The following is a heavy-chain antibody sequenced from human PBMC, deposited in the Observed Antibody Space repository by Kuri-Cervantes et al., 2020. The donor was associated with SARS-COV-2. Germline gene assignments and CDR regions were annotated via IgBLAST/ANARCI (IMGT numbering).Heavy chain of an antibody. J-gene: IGHJ2*01. D-gene: IGHD2-15*01. CDR3: AKVPPRVAWYFDL. CDR1: GFTFSSYA. Sequence: GESLKISCAASGFTFSSYAMSWVRQAPGKGPEWVSAISGSGGSTYYADSVKGRFTISRDNSKNTLYLQMNSLRAEDTAVYYCAKVPPRVAWYFDLWGRGTLVTVSS. V-gene: IGHV3-23*01. CDR2: ISGSGGST.